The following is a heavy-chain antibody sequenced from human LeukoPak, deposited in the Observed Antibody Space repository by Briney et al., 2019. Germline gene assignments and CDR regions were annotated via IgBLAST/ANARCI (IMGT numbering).Heavy chain of an antibody. CDR3: ARGYYDILTGYSPDFDY. CDR1: GFTFSSYS. CDR2: ISSSSSYI. D-gene: IGHD3-9*01. Sequence: GESLRLSCAASGFTFSSYSMNWVRPPPGKGLEWVSSISSSSSYIYYADSVEGRFTISRDNAKNSLYLQMNSLRAEDTAVYYCARGYYDILTGYSPDFDYWGQGTLVTVSS. V-gene: IGHV3-21*01. J-gene: IGHJ4*02.